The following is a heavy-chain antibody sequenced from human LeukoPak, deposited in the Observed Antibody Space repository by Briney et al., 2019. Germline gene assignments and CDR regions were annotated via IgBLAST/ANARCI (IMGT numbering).Heavy chain of an antibody. Sequence: GGSLRLSCAASGFTFSSYATSWVRQAPGKGLEWVSAISGSGGSTYYADSVKGRFTISRDNSKNTLYLQMNSLRAEDTAVYYCAKMGVLMVYAPVFDYWGQGTLVTVSS. J-gene: IGHJ4*02. CDR3: AKMGVLMVYAPVFDY. CDR2: ISGSGGST. D-gene: IGHD2-8*01. CDR1: GFTFSSYA. V-gene: IGHV3-23*01.